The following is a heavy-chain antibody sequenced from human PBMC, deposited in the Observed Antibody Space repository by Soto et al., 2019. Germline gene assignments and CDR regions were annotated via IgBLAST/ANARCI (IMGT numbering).Heavy chain of an antibody. V-gene: IGHV3-33*01. J-gene: IGHJ4*02. Sequence: GGSLRLSCAASGFTFSSYGMHWVRQAPGKGLEWVAVIWYDGSNKYYADSVKGRFTISRDNSKNTLYLQMNSLRAEDTAVYYYAIESSSGASPPFDYWGQGTLVTVSS. D-gene: IGHD3-10*01. CDR1: GFTFSSYG. CDR2: IWYDGSNK. CDR3: AIESSSGASPPFDY.